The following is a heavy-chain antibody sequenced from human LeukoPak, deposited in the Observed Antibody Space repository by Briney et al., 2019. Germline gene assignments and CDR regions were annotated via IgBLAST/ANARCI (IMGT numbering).Heavy chain of an antibody. CDR2: ISGSGGST. J-gene: IGHJ4*02. V-gene: IGHV3-23*01. CDR1: GFPFSSYA. D-gene: IGHD2-2*01. CDR3: AKDAPVNIVVVPAANS. Sequence: PGGSLRLSCAASGFPFSSYAMSWVRQAPGKGLEWVSAISGSGGSTYYADSVKGRFTIPRDNYKNTLYPQMNSLRAEDTAVYYCAKDAPVNIVVVPAANSWGQGTLVTVSS.